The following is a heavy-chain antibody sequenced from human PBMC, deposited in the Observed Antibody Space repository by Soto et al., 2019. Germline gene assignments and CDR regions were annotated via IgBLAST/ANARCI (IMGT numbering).Heavy chain of an antibody. V-gene: IGHV3-7*03. CDR3: MRPDPRGRHYFYCGRDV. D-gene: IGHD3-10*01. CDR2: IKQDGSEK. J-gene: IGHJ6*02. CDR1: GFTFSSYW. Sequence: GGSLRLSCSASGFTFSSYWMSWVRQAPGKGLEWVANIKQDGSEKYYVDSVKGRFTISRDNAKNSLYLQMNSLRAEDTAVYYCMRPDPRGRHYFYCGRDVCGQGTSVTGSS.